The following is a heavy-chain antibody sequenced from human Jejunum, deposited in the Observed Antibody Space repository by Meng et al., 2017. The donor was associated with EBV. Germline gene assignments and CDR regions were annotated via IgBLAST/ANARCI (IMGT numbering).Heavy chain of an antibody. J-gene: IGHJ4*02. CDR3: ASRFGRDY. CDR1: GDSISSNNYY. CDR2: IHYSGTT. V-gene: IGHV4-39*07. D-gene: IGHD3-10*01. Sequence: QLQESGPGLLKPSETLSLTFTVSGDSISSNNYYWGWVRQPPGKGLEWIASIHYSGTTFYKSSLKSRVTISLDTSKNQFSLKLSSVTAADTAVYYCASRFGRDYWGQGTLVTVSS.